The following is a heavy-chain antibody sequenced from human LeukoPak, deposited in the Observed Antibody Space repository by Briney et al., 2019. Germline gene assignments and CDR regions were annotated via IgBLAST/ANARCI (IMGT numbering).Heavy chain of an antibody. CDR3: ARHHPGGYADTGYYYYFDY. V-gene: IGHV4-59*08. J-gene: IGHJ4*02. D-gene: IGHD3-22*01. CDR2: IYRSGST. CDR1: GGSISSYY. Sequence: SETLSLTCTVSGGSISSYYWSWLRQPPGKGLEWIGYIYRSGSTNYNPSLKSRVTISADTSKNQFSLTLTSVTAADTAIYYCARHHPGGYADTGYYYYFDYWGQGTLVTVSS.